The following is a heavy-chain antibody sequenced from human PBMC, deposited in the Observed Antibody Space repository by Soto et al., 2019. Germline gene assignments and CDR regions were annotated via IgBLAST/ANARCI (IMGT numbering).Heavy chain of an antibody. CDR2: ISGSGGST. Sequence: EVQLLESGGGLVQPGGSLRLSCAASGFTFSSYAMSWVRQAPGKGLEWVSAISGSGGSTYYADSVKGRFTISRDNSKNTLYLQMNSLSAEDTAVYYCATGQGILGVVTPLAGVRETSCWCQGPRVTGSS. J-gene: IGHJ4*02. D-gene: IGHD3-3*01. CDR1: GFTFSSYA. CDR3: ATGQGILGVVTPLAGVRETSC. V-gene: IGHV3-23*01.